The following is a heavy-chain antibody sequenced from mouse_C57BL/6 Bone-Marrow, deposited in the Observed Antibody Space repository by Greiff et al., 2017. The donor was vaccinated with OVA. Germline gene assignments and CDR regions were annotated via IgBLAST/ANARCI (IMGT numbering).Heavy chain of an antibody. J-gene: IGHJ2*01. CDR1: GFNIKDDY. V-gene: IGHV14-4*01. Sequence: VQLQQSGAELVRPGASVTLSCTASGFNIKDDYMHWVKQRPEQGLEWIGWIDPEHGGTEYASKFQGQAPITSDPSSNTAYLQLSSLTSEDTAVYYCTNYYGSSYFDYWGQGTTLTVSS. CDR3: TNYYGSSYFDY. D-gene: IGHD1-1*01. CDR2: IDPEHGGT.